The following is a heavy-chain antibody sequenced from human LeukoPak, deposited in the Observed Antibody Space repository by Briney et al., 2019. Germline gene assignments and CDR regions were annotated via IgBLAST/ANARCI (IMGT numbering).Heavy chain of an antibody. Sequence: GASVKVSCKASGGTFSSYAISWVRQAPGQGLEWMGWINPNSGGTNYAQKFQGRVTMTRDTSISTAYMELSRLRSDDTAVYYCARGRFVGGSPFDYWGQGTLVTVSS. CDR3: ARGRFVGGSPFDY. V-gene: IGHV1-2*02. J-gene: IGHJ4*02. CDR2: INPNSGGT. CDR1: GGTFSSYA. D-gene: IGHD3-16*01.